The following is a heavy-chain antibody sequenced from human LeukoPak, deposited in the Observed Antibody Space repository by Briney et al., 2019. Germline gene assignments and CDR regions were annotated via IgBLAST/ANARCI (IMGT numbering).Heavy chain of an antibody. J-gene: IGHJ4*02. Sequence: GGSLRPSCAASGFTFSSYAMSWVRQAPGKGLEWVSAISGSGGSTYYADSVKGRFTISRDNSKNTLYLQMNSLRAEDTAVYYCAKDQASTTYYDILTGHSECWGQGTLVTVSS. V-gene: IGHV3-23*01. CDR1: GFTFSSYA. CDR2: ISGSGGST. D-gene: IGHD3-9*01. CDR3: AKDQASTTYYDILTGHSEC.